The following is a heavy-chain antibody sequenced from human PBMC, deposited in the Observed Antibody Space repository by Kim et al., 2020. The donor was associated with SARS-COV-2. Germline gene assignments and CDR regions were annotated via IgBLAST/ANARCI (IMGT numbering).Heavy chain of an antibody. CDR1: GFTFSIYA. V-gene: IGHV3-30*04. D-gene: IGHD1-1*01. J-gene: IGHJ4*02. Sequence: GGSLRLSCAASGFTFSIYALHWVRQAPGKGLEWVARISYDGNNEYADSVKGRFTISRDNSKNTLYLQMNSLTADDTAVYYCARDAAQTTIGFDYWGQGTLVTVSS. CDR2: ISYDGNNE. CDR3: ARDAAQTTIGFDY.